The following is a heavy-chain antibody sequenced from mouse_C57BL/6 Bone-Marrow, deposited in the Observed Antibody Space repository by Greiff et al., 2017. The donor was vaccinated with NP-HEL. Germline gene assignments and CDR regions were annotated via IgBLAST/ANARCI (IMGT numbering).Heavy chain of an antibody. Sequence: QVQLKESGPGLVAPSQSLSITCTVSGFSLTSYGVDWVRQPPGKGLEWLGVIWGGGSTNYNSALMSRLSISKDNSKSQVFLKMNRLQTDDTAMYYCAKRNHRNYGSAMDYWGQGTSVTVSS. D-gene: IGHD2-1*01. CDR1: GFSLTSYG. CDR3: AKRNHRNYGSAMDY. V-gene: IGHV2-9*01. J-gene: IGHJ4*01. CDR2: IWGGGST.